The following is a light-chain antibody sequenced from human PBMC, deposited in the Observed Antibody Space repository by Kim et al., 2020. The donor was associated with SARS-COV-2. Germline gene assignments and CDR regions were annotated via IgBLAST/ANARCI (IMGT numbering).Light chain of an antibody. CDR1: KLGDKY. V-gene: IGLV3-1*01. Sequence: SYELTQPPSVSVSPGQTASITCSGDKLGDKYACWYQQKPGQSPVLVIYQDTKWPSGIPERFSGSNSGNTATLTISGTQAMDEADYYCQAWDSEGVFGGGT. CDR3: QAWDSEGV. J-gene: IGLJ2*01. CDR2: QDT.